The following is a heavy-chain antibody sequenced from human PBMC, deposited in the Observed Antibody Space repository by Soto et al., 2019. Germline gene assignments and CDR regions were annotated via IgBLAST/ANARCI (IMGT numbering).Heavy chain of an antibody. CDR3: ATGVIWIGYFTVDS. CDR2: FIPVYRTL. Sequence: QVLLVQSGAEVKKPGSSVKISCKASGGSFGNSAINWVRQTPGQGLEWLGGFIPVYRTLNYAQKFQGRVTMITEESTGTAYMTLNSLTSNGTAVYYCATGVIWIGYFTVDSWGQGTRVTVSS. J-gene: IGHJ4*02. D-gene: IGHD3-3*01. CDR1: GGSFGNSA. V-gene: IGHV1-69*01.